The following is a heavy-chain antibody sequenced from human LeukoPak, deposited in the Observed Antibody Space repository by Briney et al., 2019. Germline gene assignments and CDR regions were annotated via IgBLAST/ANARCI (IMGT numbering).Heavy chain of an antibody. CDR2: INRSEST. D-gene: IGHD3-10*01. Sequence: SDTLSLTCAVYGGSFSGYYWSWIRQPPGKGLEWIGEINRSESTNHNPSLKSRVTISVDTSKNQFSLKLRSVTAADTAAYYCVVLFRRGSGSYYIDYWGQGTLVTVSS. CDR1: GGSFSGYY. V-gene: IGHV4-34*01. CDR3: VVLFRRGSGSYYIDY. J-gene: IGHJ4*02.